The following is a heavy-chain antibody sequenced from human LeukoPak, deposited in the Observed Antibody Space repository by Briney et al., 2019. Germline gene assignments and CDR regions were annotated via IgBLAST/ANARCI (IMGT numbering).Heavy chain of an antibody. CDR3: ARGRSTGYPYYFEY. Sequence: ASVKVSCKASGYTFTSYDINWARQATGQGLEWMGWMNPNSGSTGYAQKFQGRVTITRNTSISTGYMELSGLRSEDTAVYYCARGRSTGYPYYFEYWGQGTLVTVSS. J-gene: IGHJ4*02. CDR2: MNPNSGST. V-gene: IGHV1-8*03. CDR1: GYTFTSYD. D-gene: IGHD5-12*01.